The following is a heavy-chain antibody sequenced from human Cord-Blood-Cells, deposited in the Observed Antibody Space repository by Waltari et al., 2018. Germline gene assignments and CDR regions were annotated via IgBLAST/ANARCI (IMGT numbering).Heavy chain of an antibody. CDR3: ARTGDYVWVSYRYAFDI. CDR2: INPNSGGT. V-gene: IGHV1-2*02. Sequence: VQLVQSGAEVKKPGASVKVSCRASGSTSTGYYMTGVRQAPGQGLEWMGWINPNSGGTNYAQKFQGRVTMTRDTSISTAYMELSRLRSDDTAVYYCARTGDYVWVSYRYAFDIWGQGTMVTVSS. D-gene: IGHD3-16*02. CDR1: GSTSTGYY. J-gene: IGHJ3*02.